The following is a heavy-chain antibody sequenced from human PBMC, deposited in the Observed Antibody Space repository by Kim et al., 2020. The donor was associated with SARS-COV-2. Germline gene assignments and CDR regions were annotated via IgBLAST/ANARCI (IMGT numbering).Heavy chain of an antibody. D-gene: IGHD1-7*01. V-gene: IGHV3-74*01. CDR2: INTDGRDT. CDR3: ARVVPATNTFDY. Sequence: GGSLRLSCVTSGFTFSNSWMHWVRQAPGNGLVWVSRINTDGRDTTYADSFKGRLTISRDNPKNTLYLQMNRLRAEDTAVYYCARVVPATNTFDYWGQGT. J-gene: IGHJ4*02. CDR1: GFTFSNSW.